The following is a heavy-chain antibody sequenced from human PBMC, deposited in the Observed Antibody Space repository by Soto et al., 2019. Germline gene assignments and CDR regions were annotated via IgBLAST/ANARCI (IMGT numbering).Heavy chain of an antibody. CDR2: IHAGNGNT. J-gene: IGHJ4*02. Sequence: ASVKVSCKASGYTFTSYAMHWVRQAPGQRLEWMGWIHAGNGNTKYSQKFQGRVTITRDTSASTAYMELSSLRSEDMAVYYCARAVTMIVVNFDYWGQGTLVTVSS. CDR3: ARAVTMIVVNFDY. V-gene: IGHV1-3*01. D-gene: IGHD3-22*01. CDR1: GYTFTSYA.